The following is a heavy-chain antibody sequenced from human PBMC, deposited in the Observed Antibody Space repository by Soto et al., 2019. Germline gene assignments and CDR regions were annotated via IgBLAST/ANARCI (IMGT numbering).Heavy chain of an antibody. D-gene: IGHD3-22*01. CDR1: GFTFSSYA. CDR3: AKVQNYDSRGYWGGFDY. CDR2: ISYDGSNK. Sequence: QVQLVESGGGGVQPGRSLRLSCAASGFTFSSYAMHWVRQAPGKGLEWVAVISYDGSNKYYADSVKGRFTISRDNSKNTLYLQMNSLRAEDTAVYYCAKVQNYDSRGYWGGFDYWGQGTLVTVSS. V-gene: IGHV3-30*18. J-gene: IGHJ4*02.